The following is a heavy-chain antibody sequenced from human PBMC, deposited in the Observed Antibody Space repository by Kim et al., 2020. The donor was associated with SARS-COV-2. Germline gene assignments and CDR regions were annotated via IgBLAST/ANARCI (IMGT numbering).Heavy chain of an antibody. J-gene: IGHJ5*02. CDR3: AADGEIKKWFGELLPHWFDP. CDR1: GGTFSSYA. V-gene: IGHV1-69*13. D-gene: IGHD3-10*01. Sequence: SVKVSCKASGGTFSSYAISWVRQAPGQGLEWMGGIIPIFGTANYAQKFQGRVTITADESTSTAYMELSSLRSEDTAVYYCAADGEIKKWFGELLPHWFDPWGQGTLVTVSS. CDR2: IIPIFGTA.